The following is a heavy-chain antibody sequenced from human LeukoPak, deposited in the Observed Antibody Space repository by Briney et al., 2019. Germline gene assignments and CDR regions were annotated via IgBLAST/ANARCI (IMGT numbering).Heavy chain of an antibody. J-gene: IGHJ4*02. CDR1: GRSISSSSYY. CDR3: GRSAGFVHFDH. D-gene: IGHD3-16*01. V-gene: IGHV4-39*07. Sequence: SETLSLTCTVSGRSISSSSYYWGWIRQPPGKGLEWIGSINYYGKTYYNPSVKSRVTISVDTSKNQFSLMVRSVTAADTAVYYCGRSAGFVHFDHWGQGTLVTVTS. CDR2: INYYGKT.